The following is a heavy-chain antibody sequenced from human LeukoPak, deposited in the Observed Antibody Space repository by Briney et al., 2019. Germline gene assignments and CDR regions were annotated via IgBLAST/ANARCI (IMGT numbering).Heavy chain of an antibody. CDR1: GFTFETYT. CDR2: IASDTTYM. Sequence: GGSLRLSCEASGFTFETYTVNWVRQAPGKGLEWVSSIASDTTYMKYADSVKGRFTVSRDNAKNSVFLEMKSLRADDTAIYFCARDYHDSSASATFDYWGRGTLVTVSS. CDR3: ARDYHDSSASATFDY. V-gene: IGHV3-21*06. J-gene: IGHJ4*02. D-gene: IGHD3-22*01.